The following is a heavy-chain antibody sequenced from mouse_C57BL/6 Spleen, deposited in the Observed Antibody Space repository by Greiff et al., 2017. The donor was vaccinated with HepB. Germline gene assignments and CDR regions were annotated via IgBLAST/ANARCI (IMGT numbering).Heavy chain of an antibody. V-gene: IGHV1-15*01. CDR2: IDPETGGT. D-gene: IGHD2-2*01. Sequence: VQRVESGAELVRPGASVTLSCKASGYTFTDYEMHWVKQTPVHGLEWIGAIDPETGGTAYNQKFKGKAILTADKSSSTAYMELRSLTSEDSAVYYCTREEEIYYGLDYWGQGTTLTVSS. CDR1: GYTFTDYE. J-gene: IGHJ2*01. CDR3: TREEEIYYGLDY.